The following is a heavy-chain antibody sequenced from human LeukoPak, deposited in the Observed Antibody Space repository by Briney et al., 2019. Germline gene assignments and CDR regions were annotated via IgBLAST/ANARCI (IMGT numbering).Heavy chain of an antibody. Sequence: SETLSLTCTVSGGSIKSGNYYWSWIRQPAGKGLEWIGRIYSSGSTNYNPSLKSRVTISVDTSKNQFSLKLSSVTAADTAVYYCGRGVTAYYFDYWGQGTLVTVSS. D-gene: IGHD4-23*01. J-gene: IGHJ4*02. CDR3: GRGVTAYYFDY. CDR1: GGSIKSGNYY. V-gene: IGHV4-61*02. CDR2: IYSSGST.